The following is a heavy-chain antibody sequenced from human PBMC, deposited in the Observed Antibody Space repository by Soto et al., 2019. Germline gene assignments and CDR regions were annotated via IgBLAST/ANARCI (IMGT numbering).Heavy chain of an antibody. V-gene: IGHV4-34*01. D-gene: IGHD4-4*01. Sequence: SETLSLTCAVYGGSFSGYYWSWIRQPPGKGLEWIGEINHSGSTNYNPSLKSRVTISVDTSKNQFSLKLSSVTAADTAVYYCARAGYSTYYYYMDVWGKGTTVTVSS. CDR3: ARAGYSTYYYYMDV. J-gene: IGHJ6*03. CDR1: GGSFSGYY. CDR2: INHSGST.